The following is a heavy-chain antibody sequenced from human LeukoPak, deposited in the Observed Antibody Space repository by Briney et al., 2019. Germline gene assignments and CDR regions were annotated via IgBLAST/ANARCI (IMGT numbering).Heavy chain of an antibody. J-gene: IGHJ4*02. CDR2: INSDGSIT. CDR3: VRAEGSGSYYS. Sequence: GGSLRLSCAASGFTFRSFWMHWVRQAPGKGLVWVSRINSDGSITSYADSVKGRFTISRDNAKSTLYLQVNSLRAEDTAVYFCVRAEGSGSYYSWGQGTLVTVSS. CDR1: GFTFRSFW. V-gene: IGHV3-74*01. D-gene: IGHD3-10*01.